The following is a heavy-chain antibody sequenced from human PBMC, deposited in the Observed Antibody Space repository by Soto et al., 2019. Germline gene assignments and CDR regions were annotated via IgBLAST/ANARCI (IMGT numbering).Heavy chain of an antibody. J-gene: IGHJ4*02. V-gene: IGHV1-3*01. Sequence: GASAKVSCKASGYTFTSYAMHWVRQAPGQRLEWMGWINAGNGNTKYSQKFQGRLTITKDTSKNQVVLTMTNIDPVDTATYYCAHDANTGTPMVKTYYFDYWGQGTLVTVSS. CDR1: GYTFTSYA. CDR3: AHDANTGTPMVKTYYFDY. D-gene: IGHD5-18*01. CDR2: INAGNGNT.